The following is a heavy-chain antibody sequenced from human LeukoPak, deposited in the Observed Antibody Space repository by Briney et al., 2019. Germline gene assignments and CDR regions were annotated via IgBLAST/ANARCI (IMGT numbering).Heavy chain of an antibody. CDR3: ATENSYEPSYFDY. CDR2: IIPIFGTA. CDR1: GGTFSSYA. Sequence: SVKVSCKASGGTFSSYAISWVRQAPGQGLEWMGRIIPIFGTANYAQKFQGRVTITTDESTSTAYMELSSLRSEDTAVYYCATENSYEPSYFDYWGQGTLVTVSS. J-gene: IGHJ4*02. D-gene: IGHD5-12*01. V-gene: IGHV1-69*05.